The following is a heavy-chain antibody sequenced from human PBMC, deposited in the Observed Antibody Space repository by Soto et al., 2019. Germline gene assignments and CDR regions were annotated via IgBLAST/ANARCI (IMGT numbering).Heavy chain of an antibody. V-gene: IGHV1-3*01. D-gene: IGHD6-19*01. Sequence: QVQLVQSGAEVKKPGASVKVSCKASGYIFNRYVMHWVRQAPGQSPEWMGWIDAGNGKTKYSEKFQGRVTITRDTSASTAYMELTTLRSEDTAVYYCARGRGWYDYWGQGTQVIVSS. J-gene: IGHJ4*02. CDR1: GYIFNRYV. CDR2: IDAGNGKT. CDR3: ARGRGWYDY.